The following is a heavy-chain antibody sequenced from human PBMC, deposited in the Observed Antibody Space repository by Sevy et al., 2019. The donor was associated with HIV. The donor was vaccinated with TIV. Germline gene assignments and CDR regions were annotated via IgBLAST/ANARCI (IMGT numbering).Heavy chain of an antibody. CDR3: AKGGGGHYDPDEIGYYFYYYNMDV. J-gene: IGHJ6*03. Sequence: GGSLRLSCAVSGFSFDSYGMTWVRQAPGKGLEWVSGISGSGTRTYYADSVKGRFSISRDNSKNRLYLQMNSLRNEDTAIYYCAKGGGGHYDPDEIGYYFYYYNMDVWGKGTTVTVSS. V-gene: IGHV3-23*01. D-gene: IGHD3-22*01. CDR2: ISGSGTRT. CDR1: GFSFDSYG.